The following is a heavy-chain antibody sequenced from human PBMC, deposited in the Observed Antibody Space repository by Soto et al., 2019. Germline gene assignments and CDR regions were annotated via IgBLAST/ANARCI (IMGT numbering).Heavy chain of an antibody. CDR2: IYPDDSDT. Sequence: RGESLKISGKGSGYSFTAYWIACVRQMPGKGLEWMGIIYPDDSDTRYSPSFQGQVTISADKSISTAYLQWRSLKASDTAMYYCARRTLSCSGGNCYYDMDVWGQGTTVTVSS. CDR3: ARRTLSCSGGNCYYDMDV. CDR1: GYSFTAYW. J-gene: IGHJ6*02. D-gene: IGHD2-15*01. V-gene: IGHV5-51*01.